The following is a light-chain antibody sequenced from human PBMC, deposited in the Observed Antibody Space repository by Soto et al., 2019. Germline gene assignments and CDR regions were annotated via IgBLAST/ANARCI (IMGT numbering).Light chain of an antibody. Sequence: EIVLTQSPGTLSLSPGERATLSCRASQSIKINYLAWYQQKPGQGPRLLMYGASSRATGIPDRFSGSGSGTDFTLTISRLEPEDFAVYYCQQYDSSLRTFGQGTKVEIK. V-gene: IGKV3-20*01. CDR3: QQYDSSLRT. J-gene: IGKJ1*01. CDR2: GAS. CDR1: QSIKINY.